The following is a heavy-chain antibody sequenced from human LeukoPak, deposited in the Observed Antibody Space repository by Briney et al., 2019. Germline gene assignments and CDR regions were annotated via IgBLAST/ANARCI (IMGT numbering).Heavy chain of an antibody. J-gene: IGHJ6*04. Sequence: PSETLSLTCAVSGGSISSSNWWSWVRQSPGKGLEWIGEIYHSGSTNCNPSLESRVTISVDKSKNQLSLKLSSVTAADTAVYYCARERVVPAATIGFYYYGMDVWGKGTTVTVSS. D-gene: IGHD2-2*01. CDR2: IYHSGST. CDR1: GGSISSSNW. V-gene: IGHV4-4*02. CDR3: ARERVVPAATIGFYYYGMDV.